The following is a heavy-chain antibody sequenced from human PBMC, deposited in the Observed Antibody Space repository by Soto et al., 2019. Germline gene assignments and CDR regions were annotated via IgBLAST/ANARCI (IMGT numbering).Heavy chain of an antibody. CDR2: IIPIFGTA. CDR1: GGTFSSYA. V-gene: IGHV1-69*13. J-gene: IGHJ4*02. CDR3: ARLAYYDILTGHTQGSDY. D-gene: IGHD3-9*01. Sequence: SVKVSCKASGGTFSSYAISWVRQAPGQGLEWMGGIIPIFGTANYAQKFQGRVTITADESTSTAYMELSSLRSEDTAVYYCARLAYYDILTGHTQGSDYWGQGTLVTVSS.